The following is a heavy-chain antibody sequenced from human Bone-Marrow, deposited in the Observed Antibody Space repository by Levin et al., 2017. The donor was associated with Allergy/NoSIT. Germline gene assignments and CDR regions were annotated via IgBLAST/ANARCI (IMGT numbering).Heavy chain of an antibody. D-gene: IGHD3-10*01. Sequence: LSLTCAASGFTFNDYAMHWVRQAPGKGLEWVSRISGNRGSIGYADTVKGRFTISRDNAKKSLYLQMNSLRAEDTAFYYCAKDRGEAGTTPSFDFWGQGALVTVSS. CDR3: AKDRGEAGTTPSFDF. CDR2: ISGNRGSI. V-gene: IGHV3-9*01. CDR1: GFTFNDYA. J-gene: IGHJ4*02.